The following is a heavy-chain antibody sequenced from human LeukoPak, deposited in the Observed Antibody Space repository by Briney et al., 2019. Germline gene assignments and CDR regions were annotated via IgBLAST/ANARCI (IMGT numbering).Heavy chain of an antibody. D-gene: IGHD3-9*01. CDR2: INSDGSST. J-gene: IGHJ4*02. CDR1: GFTFSSYW. V-gene: IGHV3-74*01. CDR3: ARENYDILTDTTNFDY. Sequence: GGSLRLSCAASGFTFSSYWMHWVRQAPGKGLVWVSRINSDGSSTSYADSVKGRFTISRDNAKNTLYLQMNSLRAEDTAVYYCARENYDILTDTTNFDYWGQGTLVTVSS.